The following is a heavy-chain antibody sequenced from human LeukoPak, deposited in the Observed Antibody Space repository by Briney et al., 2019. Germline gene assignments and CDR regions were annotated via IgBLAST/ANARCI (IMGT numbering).Heavy chain of an antibody. V-gene: IGHV1-18*01. D-gene: IGHD5-12*01. CDR2: ISAYNGNT. CDR1: GYTFASYG. Sequence: ASVKVSCKASGYTFASYGISWVRQAPGQGLEWMGWISAYNGNTNYAQKLQGRVTMTTDTSTSTAYMELRSLRSDDTAVYYCARGPSQYSGYPFLDWGQGTLVTVSS. CDR3: ARGPSQYSGYPFLD. J-gene: IGHJ4*02.